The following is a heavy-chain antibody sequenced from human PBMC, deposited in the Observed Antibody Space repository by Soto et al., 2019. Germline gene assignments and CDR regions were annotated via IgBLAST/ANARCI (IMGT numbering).Heavy chain of an antibody. J-gene: IGHJ4*02. Sequence: PGGSLRLSCVASGFTFKAYAMGWVRQAPGKGLEWVSSITATNGNTYYADSVRGRFIISRDNSRNSLFLQMNGLRPEDSALYYCAKDEGTSSTVFDYWGQGTLVTVSS. CDR1: GFTFKAYA. CDR2: ITATNGNT. D-gene: IGHD4-4*01. CDR3: AKDEGTSSTVFDY. V-gene: IGHV3-23*01.